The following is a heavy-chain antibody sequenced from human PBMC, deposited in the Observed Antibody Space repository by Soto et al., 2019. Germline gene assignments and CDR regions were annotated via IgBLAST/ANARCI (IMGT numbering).Heavy chain of an antibody. Sequence: ASVKVSCKASGYTFTSYAIHWVRQAPGQRLEWMGWINPYNGNTNYAQKLQGRVTMTTDTSTSTAYMELRSLRSDDTAVYYCAREPVAGIWFGPWGQGTLVTVSS. CDR1: GYTFTSYA. D-gene: IGHD6-19*01. CDR2: INPYNGNT. CDR3: AREPVAGIWFGP. J-gene: IGHJ5*02. V-gene: IGHV1-18*01.